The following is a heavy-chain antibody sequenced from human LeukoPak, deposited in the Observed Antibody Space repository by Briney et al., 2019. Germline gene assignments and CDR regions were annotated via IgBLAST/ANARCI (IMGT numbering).Heavy chain of an antibody. CDR1: GGPISSSNDY. CDR2: VYYSVNT. Sequence: SETLSLTCTVSGGPISSSNDYWGWVRQPRGKGPEWIGSVYYSVNTYYSPSLKSRVTISVDTSKSQFSLKLTSVTAAETAVYYCARSGAAEGPTHNWFDPWSQGTLVTVSS. CDR3: ARSGAAEGPTHNWFDP. V-gene: IGHV4-39*01. J-gene: IGHJ5*02. D-gene: IGHD6-13*01.